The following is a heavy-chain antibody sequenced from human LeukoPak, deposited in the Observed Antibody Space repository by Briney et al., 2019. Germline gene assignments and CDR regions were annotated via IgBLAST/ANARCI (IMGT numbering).Heavy chain of an antibody. V-gene: IGHV1-24*01. CDR2: FDPEDGET. Sequence: ASVKVSCKVSGYTLTELSMHWVRQAPGKGLEWMGGFDPEDGETIYAQKFQGRVTMTEDTSTDTAYMELSSLRPEDPAVYYCATGESSGVYYYYGMDVWGKGTTVTVSS. CDR1: GYTLTELS. J-gene: IGHJ6*04. D-gene: IGHD6-19*01. CDR3: ATGESSGVYYYYGMDV.